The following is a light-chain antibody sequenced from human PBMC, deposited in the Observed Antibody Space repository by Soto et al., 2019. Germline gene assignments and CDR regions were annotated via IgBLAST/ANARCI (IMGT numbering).Light chain of an antibody. V-gene: IGLV2-14*01. J-gene: IGLJ2*01. CDR3: NSYTSSTTVV. CDR1: SSDVGDYNY. CDR2: EVS. Sequence: QSALTQPASVSGFPGQSITISCTGTSSDVGDYNYVSWYQQHPGKAPKLMIYEVSNRPSGVSDRFSGPKSGNTASLTISGLQAEDEADYYCNSYTSSTTVVFGGGTKLTVL.